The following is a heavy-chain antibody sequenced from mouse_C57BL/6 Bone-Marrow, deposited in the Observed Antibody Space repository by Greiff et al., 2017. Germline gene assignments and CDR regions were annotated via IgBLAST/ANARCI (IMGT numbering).Heavy chain of an antibody. J-gene: IGHJ1*03. CDR3: ARDYYGSLWYFDV. CDR1: CYTFTNFW. V-gene: IGHV1-53*01. Sequence: QVQLQQPGTELVKPGASVKLSCKASCYTFTNFWMHWVEQRPGQGLEWIGNINPSNGGTNYNEKFKSKATMTVDKSSSTAYMQLSSLTSEDSAVYYCARDYYGSLWYFDVWGTGTTVTVAS. D-gene: IGHD1-1*01. CDR2: INPSNGGT.